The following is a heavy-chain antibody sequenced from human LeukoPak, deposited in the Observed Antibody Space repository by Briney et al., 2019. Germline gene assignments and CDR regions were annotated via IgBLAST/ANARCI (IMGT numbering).Heavy chain of an antibody. CDR1: GGSISSGDYY. V-gene: IGHV4-30-4*08. CDR2: IYYSGGT. J-gene: IGHJ3*02. D-gene: IGHD3-16*02. CDR3: ARSFPQRAFDI. Sequence: SQTLSLTCTVSGGSISSGDYYWSWIRQPPGKGLEWIGYIYYSGGTYYNPSLKSRVTISVDTSKNQFSLKLSSVTAADTAVYYCARSFPQRAFDIWGQGTMVTVSS.